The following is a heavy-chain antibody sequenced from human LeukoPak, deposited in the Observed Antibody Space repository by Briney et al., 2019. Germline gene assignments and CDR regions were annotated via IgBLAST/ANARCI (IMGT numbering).Heavy chain of an antibody. V-gene: IGHV1-69*06. CDR2: IIPIFATA. CDR1: GGTFRTYA. CDR3: ARARGYSSGWSAIGY. Sequence: ASVKVSCKASGGTFRTYAISWVRRAPGQGLEWMGGIIPIFATANYAQKFQGRVTITADKSTSTAYMELSSLRSEDTAVYYCARARGYSSGWSAIGYWGQGTLVTVSS. J-gene: IGHJ4*02. D-gene: IGHD6-19*01.